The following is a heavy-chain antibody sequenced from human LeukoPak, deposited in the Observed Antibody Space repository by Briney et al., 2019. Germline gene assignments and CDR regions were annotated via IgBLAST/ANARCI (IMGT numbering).Heavy chain of an antibody. CDR1: GGSFSGYY. V-gene: IGHV4-34*01. D-gene: IGHD6-13*01. Sequence: SETLSLTCAVYGGSFSGYYWSWIRQPPGKGLEWIGEINHSGSTNYNPSLKSRVTISVDTSKNQFSLKLSSATAADTAVYYCARETQAGYPLIAAAGTSYWFDPWGQGTLVTVSS. CDR3: ARETQAGYPLIAAAGTSYWFDP. CDR2: INHSGST. J-gene: IGHJ5*02.